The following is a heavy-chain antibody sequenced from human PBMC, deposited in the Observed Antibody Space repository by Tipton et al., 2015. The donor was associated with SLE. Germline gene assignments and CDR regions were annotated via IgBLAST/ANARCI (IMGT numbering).Heavy chain of an antibody. CDR1: GFTFSNHW. V-gene: IGHV3-11*04. CDR3: ARDNDSGNGAFDI. CDR2: ISSSGSTI. D-gene: IGHD1-1*01. J-gene: IGHJ3*02. Sequence: SLRLSCAASGFTFSNHWMHWVRQAPGKGLEWVSYISSSGSTIYYADSVKGRFTISRDNAKNSLYLQMNSLRAEDTAVYYCARDNDSGNGAFDIWGQGTMVTVSS.